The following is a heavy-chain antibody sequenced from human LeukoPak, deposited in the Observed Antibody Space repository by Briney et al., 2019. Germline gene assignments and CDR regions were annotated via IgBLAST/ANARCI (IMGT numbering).Heavy chain of an antibody. CDR3: AILSGGLGELSLYFRDPISGTQDY. V-gene: IGHV3-33*01. CDR2: IWYDGSNK. D-gene: IGHD3-16*02. CDR1: GFTFSSYG. Sequence: PGGSLRLSCAASGFTFSSYGMHWVRQAPGKGLEWVAVIWYDGSNKYYADSVKGRFTISRDNSKNTLYLQMNSLRAEDTAVYYCAILSGGLGELSLYFRDPISGTQDYWGQGTLVTVSS. J-gene: IGHJ4*02.